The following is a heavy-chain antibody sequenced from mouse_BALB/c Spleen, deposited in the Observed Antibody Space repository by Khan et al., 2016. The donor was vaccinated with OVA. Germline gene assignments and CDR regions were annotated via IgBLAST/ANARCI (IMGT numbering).Heavy chain of an antibody. Sequence: EVQLQESGPDLVKPSQSLSLTCTVTGYSITSGYSWHWIRQFPGNKLEWMGYIYYSGNINYNPYFKSRISIARDTSKNQFFLKLNSVTTEDTATYYCARDGNSMDYWGQGTSVTVSS. J-gene: IGHJ4*01. CDR2: IYYSGNI. V-gene: IGHV3-1*02. D-gene: IGHD2-1*01. CDR3: ARDGNSMDY. CDR1: GYSITSGYS.